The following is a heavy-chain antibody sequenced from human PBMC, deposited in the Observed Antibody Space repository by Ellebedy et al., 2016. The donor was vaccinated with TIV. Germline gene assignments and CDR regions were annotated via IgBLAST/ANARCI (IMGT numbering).Heavy chain of an antibody. J-gene: IGHJ6*02. CDR3: ARLQVRGVNMGAAHFYGMDV. D-gene: IGHD3-10*01. Sequence: ASVKVSCXASGYRFTSFYIVWVRQAHGQGLEWMGIINPSDGSTTYPQKFQGRVTMTRDMSTSTVYMDLSSLRSDDTALYYCARLQVRGVNMGAAHFYGMDVWGQGTTVTVSS. CDR2: INPSDGST. V-gene: IGHV1-46*01. CDR1: GYRFTSFY.